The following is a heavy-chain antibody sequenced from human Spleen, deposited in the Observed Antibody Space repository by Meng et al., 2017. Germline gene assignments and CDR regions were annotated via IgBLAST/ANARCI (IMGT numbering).Heavy chain of an antibody. CDR3: VRSSGWVRTGFDP. D-gene: IGHD6-19*01. CDR1: GGAISTSGDY. Sequence: QPQLQESGPGLVKPSAALPLTCSVSGGAISTSGDYWVWIRQPPGKGLEWIGSIGHSGITYYTTSLKSRVTVSIETSKSQFSLKLTSVTAADTAVYYCVRSSGWVRTGFDPWGQGTLVTVSS. J-gene: IGHJ5*02. CDR2: IGHSGIT. V-gene: IGHV4-39*01.